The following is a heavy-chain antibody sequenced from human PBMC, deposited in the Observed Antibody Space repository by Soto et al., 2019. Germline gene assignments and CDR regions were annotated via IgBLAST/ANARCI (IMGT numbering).Heavy chain of an antibody. D-gene: IGHD5-12*01. Sequence: PSETLSLTCAVYGGSFSGYYWSWIRQPPGKGLEWIGEINHSGSTNYNPSLKSRVTISVDTSKNQFSLKLSSVTAADTAVYYCARAYATPHAYGWFDPWGQGTLVT. CDR1: GGSFSGYY. V-gene: IGHV4-34*01. CDR2: INHSGST. CDR3: ARAYATPHAYGWFDP. J-gene: IGHJ5*02.